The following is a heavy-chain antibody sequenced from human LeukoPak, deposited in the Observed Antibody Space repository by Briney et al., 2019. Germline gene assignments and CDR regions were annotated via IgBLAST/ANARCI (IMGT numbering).Heavy chain of an antibody. CDR2: IRYDGSNK. CDR3: ARDKMLRRFLCYMDV. J-gene: IGHJ6*03. V-gene: IGHV3-30*02. Sequence: GGSLRLSCAASGFTFSSYGMHWVRQAPCKGLEWVALIRYDGSNKYYADSVKGRFTISRDNSKNTLYLQMNSLRAEDTAVYYCARDKMLRRFLCYMDVWGKGTTVTVSS. CDR1: GFTFSSYG. D-gene: IGHD3-3*01.